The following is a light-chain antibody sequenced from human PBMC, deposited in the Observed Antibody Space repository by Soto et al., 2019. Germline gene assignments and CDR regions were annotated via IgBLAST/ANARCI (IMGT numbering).Light chain of an antibody. Sequence: EIVLTQSPATLSLSPGERATLSCGPRQSLDSFLAWYQRQPGQAPRLIIYDTSNRATGVPARFSGSGSGTDFTLTISSLEPEDFAVYYCQQRSRWITFGQGTRLEI. CDR3: QQRSRWIT. CDR1: QSLDSF. CDR2: DTS. V-gene: IGKV3-11*01. J-gene: IGKJ5*01.